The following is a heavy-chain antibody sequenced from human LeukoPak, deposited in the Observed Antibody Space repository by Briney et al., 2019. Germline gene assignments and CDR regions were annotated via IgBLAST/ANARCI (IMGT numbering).Heavy chain of an antibody. CDR3: ARDLLDYYYMDV. CDR2: ISSNGGST. CDR1: GFTFSSYA. V-gene: IGHV3-64*01. Sequence: GSLRLSCAASGFTFSSYAMHWVRQAPGKGLEYVSAISSNGGSTYYANSVKGRFTISRDNSKNTLYLQMGSLRAEDTAVYYCARDLLDYYYMDVWGKGTTVTVSS. J-gene: IGHJ6*03.